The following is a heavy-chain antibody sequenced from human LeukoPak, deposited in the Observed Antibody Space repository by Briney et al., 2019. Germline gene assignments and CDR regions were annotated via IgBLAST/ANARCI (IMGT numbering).Heavy chain of an antibody. CDR3: AKRPAAVRGVIPYLDY. CDR2: ISAGGST. CDR1: GFMFSSFS. J-gene: IGHJ4*02. D-gene: IGHD3-10*02. V-gene: IGHV3-23*01. Sequence: PGGSLRPSCAASGFMFSSFSMSWVRHVPGKGLEXXXXISAGGSTYYADSVKGRFTISRDNSKNTLFLQMNSLRAEDTAIYYCAKRPAAVRGVIPYLDYWGQGTLVTVSS.